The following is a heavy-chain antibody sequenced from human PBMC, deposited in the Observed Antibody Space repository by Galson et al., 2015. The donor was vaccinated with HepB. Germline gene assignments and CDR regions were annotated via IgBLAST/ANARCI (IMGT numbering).Heavy chain of an antibody. CDR2: ISYDGSNK. CDR3: AKDPYLYSALAGTMAGFDY. CDR1: GFTFSNYS. V-gene: IGHV3-30*18. Sequence: SLRLSCAASGFTFSNYSMHWVRQAPGKGLEWVAVISYDGSNKYYADSVKGRFTIPRDNSKNTLYLQMNSLRAEDTALYYCAKDPYLYSALAGTMAGFDYWGQGTLVTVSS. D-gene: IGHD6-19*01. J-gene: IGHJ4*02.